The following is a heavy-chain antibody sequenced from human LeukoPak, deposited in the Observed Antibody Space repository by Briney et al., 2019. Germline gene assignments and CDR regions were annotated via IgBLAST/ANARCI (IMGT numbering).Heavy chain of an antibody. J-gene: IGHJ3*01. Sequence: PGGSLRLSCAASGFIFSDYYMSWVRQAPGKGLDWVSYISSSGSTIYYADSVKGRFTISRDNAKNSLSLQMNSLRAEDTAVYYCARTEDVDIMATSSHAFDLWGQGTMVTVSS. CDR3: ARTEDVDIMATSSHAFDL. D-gene: IGHD5-12*01. V-gene: IGHV3-11*01. CDR2: ISSSGSTI. CDR1: GFIFSDYY.